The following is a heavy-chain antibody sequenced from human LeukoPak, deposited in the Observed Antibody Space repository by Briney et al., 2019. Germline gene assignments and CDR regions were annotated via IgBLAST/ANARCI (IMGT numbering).Heavy chain of an antibody. Sequence: GGSLRLSCAASRFTFSDYYMSWIRQAPGKGLEWILYISDSDSTTYYADSVKGRFTISRDNAKNSLFLQMNSLRAEDTAVYYCARAAKWGLYYFDYWGQGTLVTVSS. CDR2: ISDSDSTT. CDR1: RFTFSDYY. V-gene: IGHV3-11*01. CDR3: ARAAKWGLYYFDY. D-gene: IGHD7-27*01. J-gene: IGHJ4*02.